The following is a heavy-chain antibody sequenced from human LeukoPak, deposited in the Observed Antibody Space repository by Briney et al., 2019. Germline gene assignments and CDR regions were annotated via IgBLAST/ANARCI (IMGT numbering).Heavy chain of an antibody. D-gene: IGHD2-15*01. J-gene: IGHJ4*02. Sequence: PGGSLRLSCAASGFSFDDYAMHWVRHPPGKGLEWVSLISGDGGTTYYADSVKGRFTISRDNYKNSLYVQMNSLRTEDTAYYYCAKVSSTTWYSEAFDSWGQGTLVTVSS. CDR3: AKVSSTTWYSEAFDS. V-gene: IGHV3-43*02. CDR1: GFSFDDYA. CDR2: ISGDGGTT.